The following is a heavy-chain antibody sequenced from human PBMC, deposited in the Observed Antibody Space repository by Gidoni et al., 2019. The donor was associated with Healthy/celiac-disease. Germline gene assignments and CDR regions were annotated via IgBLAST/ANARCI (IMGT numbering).Heavy chain of an antibody. Sequence: RLSCAASGFTFSSYGMHWVRQAPGKGLEWVAVISYDGSNKYYADSVKGRFTISRDNSKNTLYLQMNSLRAEDTAVSYCAKGAGSWYFDYWGQGTLVTVSS. J-gene: IGHJ4*02. V-gene: IGHV3-30*18. CDR3: AKGAGSWYFDY. CDR1: GFTFSSYG. D-gene: IGHD6-13*01. CDR2: ISYDGSNK.